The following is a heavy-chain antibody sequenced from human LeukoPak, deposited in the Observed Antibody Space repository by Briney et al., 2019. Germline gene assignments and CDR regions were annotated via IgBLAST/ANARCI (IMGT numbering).Heavy chain of an antibody. D-gene: IGHD1-26*01. J-gene: IGHJ4*02. CDR1: GFTFSSYS. CDR2: ISSSSSTI. Sequence: HAGGSLRLSCAASGFTFSSYSMNWVRQAPGKGLEWVSYISSSSSTIYYADSVKGRFTISRDNAKNSLYLQMNSLRAEDTAVYYCARGPLKWELGRWVDYWGQGTLVTVSS. CDR3: ARGPLKWELGRWVDY. V-gene: IGHV3-48*04.